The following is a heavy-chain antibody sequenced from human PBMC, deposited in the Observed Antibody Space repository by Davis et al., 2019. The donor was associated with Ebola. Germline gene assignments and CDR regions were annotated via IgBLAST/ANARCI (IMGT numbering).Heavy chain of an antibody. CDR1: GDSISGSSYY. Sequence: MPSETLSLTCTVSGDSISGSSYYWGWIRQPPGKGLEWIANIYYSGSTHYNPSLKSRVTISVHTSKNQFSLRLSSVTAADTAVYYCARDKAGSNYWGQGTLVTVSS. V-gene: IGHV4-39*02. CDR2: IYYSGST. J-gene: IGHJ4*02. CDR3: ARDKAGSNY.